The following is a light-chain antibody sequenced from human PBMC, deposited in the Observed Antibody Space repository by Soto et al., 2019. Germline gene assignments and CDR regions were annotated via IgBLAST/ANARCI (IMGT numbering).Light chain of an antibody. CDR2: GNI. V-gene: IGLV1-40*01. CDR1: SSNIGAGYD. Sequence: QSVLTQPPSVSGAPGQRVTISCTGSSSNIGAGYDVHWYQQLPGTAPKILIYGNINRPSGVPDRFSGSKSGTSASLAITGLQAQDEADYYCPSFDRSLPVVFGGGTTLTLL. J-gene: IGLJ2*01. CDR3: PSFDRSLPVV.